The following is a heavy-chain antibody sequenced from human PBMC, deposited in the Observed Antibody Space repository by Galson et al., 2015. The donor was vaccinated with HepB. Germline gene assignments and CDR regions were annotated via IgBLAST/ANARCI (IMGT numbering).Heavy chain of an antibody. CDR3: ARAVISRTPEYYYYGMDV. J-gene: IGHJ6*02. Sequence: SVTVSCKASGSTFTSYYMHWVRQAPGQGLEWMGIINPSDGSTSYAQKFQGRVTMTRDTSTSTVYMELSSLRSEDTAVYYCARAVISRTPEYYYYGMDVWGQGTTITVSS. CDR2: INPSDGST. CDR1: GSTFTSYY. D-gene: IGHD2-21*01. V-gene: IGHV1-46*01.